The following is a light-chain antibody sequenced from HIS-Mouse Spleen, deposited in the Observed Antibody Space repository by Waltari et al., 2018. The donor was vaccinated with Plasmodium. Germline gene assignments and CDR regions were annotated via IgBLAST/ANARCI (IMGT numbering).Light chain of an antibody. J-gene: IGKJ4*01. V-gene: IGKV3-11*01. Sequence: EIVLTQSPATLSLSPGERATLPCRARPSVSSYLAWYQQKPGQAPRLLIYDASNRATGIPARFSGSGSGTDFTLTISSLEPEDFAVYYCQQRSNWPPLTFGGGTKVGIK. CDR1: PSVSSY. CDR2: DAS. CDR3: QQRSNWPPLT.